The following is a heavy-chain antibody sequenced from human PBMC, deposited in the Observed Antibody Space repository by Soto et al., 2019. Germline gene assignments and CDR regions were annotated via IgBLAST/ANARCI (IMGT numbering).Heavy chain of an antibody. D-gene: IGHD3-9*01. J-gene: IGHJ4*02. Sequence: SETLSLTCTVSGGSISSGDYYWSWIRQPPGKGLEWIGYIYYSGSTYYNPSLKSRVTISVDTSKNQFSLKLSSVTAADTAVYYCARVGDDRHGDWLLLFDYWGQGTLVTVSS. V-gene: IGHV4-30-4*01. CDR3: ARVGDDRHGDWLLLFDY. CDR1: GGSISSGDYY. CDR2: IYYSGST.